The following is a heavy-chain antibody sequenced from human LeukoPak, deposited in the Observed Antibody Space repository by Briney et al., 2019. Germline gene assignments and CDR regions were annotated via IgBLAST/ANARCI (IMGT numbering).Heavy chain of an antibody. V-gene: IGHV3-30*19. J-gene: IGHJ4*02. D-gene: IGHD3-10*01. CDR2: ISYDGSNK. Sequence: GGSLRLSCAASGFTFSSYVMHWVRQAPGKGLEWVAVISYDGSNKYYADSVKGRFTISRDNSKNTLYLQMNSLRAEDTAVYYCARGGGSGSFERWGQGTLVTVSS. CDR3: ARGGGSGSFER. CDR1: GFTFSSYV.